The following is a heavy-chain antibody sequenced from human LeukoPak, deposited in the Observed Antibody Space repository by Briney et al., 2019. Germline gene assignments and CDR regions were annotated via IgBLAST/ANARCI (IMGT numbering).Heavy chain of an antibody. CDR2: INPNSGGT. D-gene: IGHD1-7*01. CDR3: ARGEARIPGTTAN. CDR1: GYTFTGYY. Sequence: ASVKVSCKASGYTFTGYYMHWVRQPPGQGLEWMGWINPNSGGTNYAQKFQGRVAMTRDTSISAAYMEPSSLRSDDAAVYYCARGEARIPGTTANWGQGTLVTVSS. V-gene: IGHV1-2*02. J-gene: IGHJ4*02.